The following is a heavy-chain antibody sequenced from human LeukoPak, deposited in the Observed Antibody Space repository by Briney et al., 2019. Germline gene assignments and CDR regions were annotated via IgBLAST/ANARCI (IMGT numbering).Heavy chain of an antibody. CDR2: ISHSGSAE. CDR3: ARDYVFAFDY. CDR1: GFAFSGYA. J-gene: IGHJ4*02. D-gene: IGHD3-10*02. V-gene: IGHV3-48*01. Sequence: GGSLRLSCAASGFAFSGYAMSWVRQAPGKGLEWISYISHSGSAEHYTDSVKGRFTISRDNAKNALYLQMNSLRAEDTAVYFCARDYVFAFDYWSQGTLVTVSS.